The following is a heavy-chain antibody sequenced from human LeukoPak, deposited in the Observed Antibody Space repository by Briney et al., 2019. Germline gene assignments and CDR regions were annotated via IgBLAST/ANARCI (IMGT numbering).Heavy chain of an antibody. V-gene: IGHV3-73*01. J-gene: IGHJ2*01. CDR3: TRQARSYFYGDDWYFDL. D-gene: IGHD4-17*01. CDR2: IRSKANSYAT. Sequence: GGSLRLSCAASGFTFSGSAMHWVRQASGKGLEWVGRIRSKANSYATAYAALVKGRFTISRDDSKNTAYLQMNSLKTEDTAVYYCTRQARSYFYGDDWYFDLWGRGTLVTVSS. CDR1: GFTFSGSA.